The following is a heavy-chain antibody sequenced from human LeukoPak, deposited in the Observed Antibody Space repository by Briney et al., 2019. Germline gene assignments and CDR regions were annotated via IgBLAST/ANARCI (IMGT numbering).Heavy chain of an antibody. J-gene: IGHJ4*02. V-gene: IGHV1-24*01. CDR1: GYTLTELS. D-gene: IGHD6-13*01. CDR3: ATASPIAAAPPRY. CDR2: FDPEDGET. Sequence: ASVKVSCKVSGYTLTELSMHWVRQAPGKGLEWMGGFDPEDGETIYAQKFQGRVTMTEDTSTDTAYMELSSPRSEDTAVYYCATASPIAAAPPRYWGQGTLVTVSS.